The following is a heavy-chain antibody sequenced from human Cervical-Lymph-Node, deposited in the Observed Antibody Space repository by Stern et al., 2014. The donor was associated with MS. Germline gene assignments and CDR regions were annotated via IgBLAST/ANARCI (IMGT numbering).Heavy chain of an antibody. Sequence: VQLVQSGAEVKKPGSSVRISCKTSGGNFKDYALSWVRQAPGQGLEWMGTFIPLFDTANYAQKFQGRVSISADESARTVYMELSILRDEDTAFYYCASDVAMNTGYYFDSWGQGSLVTVSS. D-gene: IGHD4-11*01. CDR1: GGNFKDYA. J-gene: IGHJ4*02. V-gene: IGHV1-69*18. CDR2: FIPLFDTA. CDR3: ASDVAMNTGYYFDS.